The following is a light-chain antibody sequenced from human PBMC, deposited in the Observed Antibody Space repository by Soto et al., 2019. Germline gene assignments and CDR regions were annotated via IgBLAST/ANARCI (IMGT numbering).Light chain of an antibody. Sequence: EIVLMQSPGTLSLSPGERATLSCRASQSVSNNYVAWYQQKPGQAPRLLIAGASSRATGIPDWFSGGGSGTDFTITISRLEPEDFAVYYCQQYGSSPPLTFGGGNKVEIK. CDR2: GAS. J-gene: IGKJ4*01. V-gene: IGKV3-20*01. CDR1: QSVSNNY. CDR3: QQYGSSPPLT.